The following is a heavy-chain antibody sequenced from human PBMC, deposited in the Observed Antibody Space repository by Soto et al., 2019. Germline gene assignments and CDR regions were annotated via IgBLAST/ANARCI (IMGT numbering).Heavy chain of an antibody. CDR2: INPNSGGT. J-gene: IGHJ4*02. CDR1: GYTFTGYY. CDR3: ARGGYSGYDFDY. Sequence: QVQLVQSGAEVKKPGASVKVSCKASGYTFTGYYMHWVRQAPGQGLEWMGWINPNSGGTNYAQNLQGWVTMTRDTSITTAYMELSRLRSDDTAVYYCARGGYSGYDFDYWGQGTLVTVSS. V-gene: IGHV1-2*04. D-gene: IGHD5-12*01.